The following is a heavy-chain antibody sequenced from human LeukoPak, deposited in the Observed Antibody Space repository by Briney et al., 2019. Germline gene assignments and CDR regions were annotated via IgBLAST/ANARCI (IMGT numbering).Heavy chain of an antibody. J-gene: IGHJ5*02. V-gene: IGHV1-2*06. CDR2: INPNSGGT. D-gene: IGHD2-15*01. CDR3: ARGYCSGGSCYSVENWFDP. Sequence: ASVKVSCKAAGYTFTGYYMFWVRQAPGQGLEWMGRINPNSGGTNYAQKFQGRVTMTRDTSISTAYMELSKLRSDDTAVYYCARGYCSGGSCYSVENWFDPWGQGTLVTVSS. CDR1: GYTFTGYY.